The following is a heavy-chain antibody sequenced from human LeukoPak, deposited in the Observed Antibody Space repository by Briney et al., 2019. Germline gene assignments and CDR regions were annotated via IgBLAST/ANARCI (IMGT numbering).Heavy chain of an antibody. CDR2: IYYSGSA. D-gene: IGHD3-10*01. CDR1: GGSISSYY. J-gene: IGHJ4*02. CDR3: ARLSMVRPDY. V-gene: IGHV4-59*12. Sequence: SETLSLTCTVSGGSISSYYWSWIRQPPGKGLEWIGYIYYSGSANYNPSLKSRVTISVDTSKNQFSLKLSSVTAADTAVYCCARLSMVRPDYWGQGTLVTVSS.